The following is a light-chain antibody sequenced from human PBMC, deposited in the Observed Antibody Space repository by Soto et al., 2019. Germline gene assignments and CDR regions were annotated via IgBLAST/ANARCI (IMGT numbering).Light chain of an antibody. J-gene: IGLJ3*02. V-gene: IGLV2-14*01. CDR3: QSYDNSLSGSRV. Sequence: QSALTQPASVSGSPGQSITISCTGTRSDVGGYNFVSWFQQHPGKAPKLIIYEVTNRPSGISNRFSGSKSGNTASLTISGLQAEDEADYYCQSYDNSLSGSRVFGGGTKVTVL. CDR2: EVT. CDR1: RSDVGGYNF.